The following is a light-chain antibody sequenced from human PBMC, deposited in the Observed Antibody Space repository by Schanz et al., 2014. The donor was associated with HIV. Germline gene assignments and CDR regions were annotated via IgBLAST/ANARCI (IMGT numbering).Light chain of an antibody. CDR3: CSYAGSDALGV. J-gene: IGLJ1*01. Sequence: QSALTQPASVSGSPGQSITLSCTGTSSDLGAYNYVSWYQQHPGKAPKVLIYDVNNRPSGVSNRFSGSKSGNTASLTISGLQAEDEADYYCCSYAGSDALGVFGTGTKLTVL. CDR1: SSDLGAYNY. V-gene: IGLV2-14*01. CDR2: DVN.